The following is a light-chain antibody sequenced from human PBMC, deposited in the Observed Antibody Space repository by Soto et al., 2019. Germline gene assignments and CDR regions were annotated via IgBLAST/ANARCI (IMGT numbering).Light chain of an antibody. CDR1: QSVSSY. V-gene: IGKV3-11*01. CDR3: QQRSNWPRVFT. CDR2: DAS. J-gene: IGKJ3*01. Sequence: EIVLTQSPATLSLPPGERATLSCRASQSVSSYLAWYQQKPGQAPRLLIYDASNRATGIPARFSGSGSGTDFTLTISSLEPEDFAVYYCQQRSNWPRVFTFGPGTKVDIK.